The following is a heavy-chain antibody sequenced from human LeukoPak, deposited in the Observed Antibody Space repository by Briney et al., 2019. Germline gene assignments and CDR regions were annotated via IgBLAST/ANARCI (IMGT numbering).Heavy chain of an antibody. CDR3: AKDRAQQLVLDF. CDR2: IIGSGSST. D-gene: IGHD6-13*01. CDR1: GFTFSSYA. J-gene: IGHJ4*02. V-gene: IGHV3-23*01. Sequence: GGSLRLSCAASGFTFSSYAMSWVRQAPGKGLEWVSAIIGSGSSTYYADSVKGRFTISRDNSKNTLFLQMNSLRAEDTAVYYRAKDRAQQLVLDFWGQGTLVTVSS.